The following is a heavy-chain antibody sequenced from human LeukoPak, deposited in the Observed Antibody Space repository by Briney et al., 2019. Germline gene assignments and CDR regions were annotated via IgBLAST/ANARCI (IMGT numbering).Heavy chain of an antibody. J-gene: IGHJ4*02. Sequence: GGSLRLSCAASGFTFSSYAMSWVRQAPGKGLEWVSAISGSGGSTYYADSVKGRFTISRDNSKNTLYLQMNSLRAEDTAVYYCAKDLGDYYGSGNYWCYFDYWGQGTLVTVSS. CDR1: GFTFSSYA. D-gene: IGHD3-10*01. CDR3: AKDLGDYYGSGNYWCYFDY. V-gene: IGHV3-23*01. CDR2: ISGSGGST.